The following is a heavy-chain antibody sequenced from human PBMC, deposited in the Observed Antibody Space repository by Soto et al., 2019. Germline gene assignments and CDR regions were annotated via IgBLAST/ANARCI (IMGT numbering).Heavy chain of an antibody. Sequence: EVQLVESGGGLVKPGGSLRLSCAASGFTFINAWMSWVRQAPGKGLEWVGRITSRADGGTTDYAAPVKGRFTISRDDSKSALYLQMNSLKTEDTAVYFCSTIERGDYVPYWGQGTLVTVCS. J-gene: IGHJ4*02. CDR2: ITSRADGGTT. CDR3: STIERGDYVPY. CDR1: GFTFINAW. V-gene: IGHV3-15*01. D-gene: IGHD3-22*01.